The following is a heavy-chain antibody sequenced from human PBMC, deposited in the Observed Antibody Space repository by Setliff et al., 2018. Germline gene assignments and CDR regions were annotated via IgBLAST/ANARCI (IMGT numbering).Heavy chain of an antibody. V-gene: IGHV1-46*01. CDR1: GYTFTTYY. D-gene: IGHD1-1*01. J-gene: IGHJ4*02. Sequence: VASVKVSCKASGYTFTTYYIHWVRQAPGQGLEWVGRVNPSNGAIHYAQNFQGRVTMTRDTSTSIVYMELNSLRFEDTAVYYCAREFPGGTKGFDYWGQGTLVTVS. CDR3: AREFPGGTKGFDY. CDR2: VNPSNGAI.